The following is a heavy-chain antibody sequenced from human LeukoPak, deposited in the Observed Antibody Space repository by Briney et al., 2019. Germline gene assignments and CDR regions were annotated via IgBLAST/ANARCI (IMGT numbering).Heavy chain of an antibody. CDR1: GFTFSSYA. V-gene: IGHV3-30*04. CDR3: ARVGWFGELSRVGDAFDI. CDR2: ISYDGSNK. J-gene: IGHJ3*02. Sequence: PGRSLRLSCAASGFTFSSYAMHWVRQAPGKGLEWVAVISYDGSNKYYADSVKGRFTISRDNSKNTLYLQMNSLRAEDTAVHYCARVGWFGELSRVGDAFDIWGQGTMVTVSS. D-gene: IGHD3-10*01.